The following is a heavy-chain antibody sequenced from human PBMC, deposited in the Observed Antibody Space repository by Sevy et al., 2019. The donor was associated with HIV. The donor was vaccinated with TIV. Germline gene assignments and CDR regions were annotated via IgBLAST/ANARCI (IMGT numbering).Heavy chain of an antibody. CDR2: ISYDGSDK. J-gene: IGHJ4*02. V-gene: IGHV3-30*03. D-gene: IGHD1-26*01. Sequence: GGSLRRSFAASGFNFRIYAMHWVRQAPGKGLEWVAVISYDGSDKFYAESVKGRFTISRDNTKNMVFLQLNSLRGDETAVYYCATGRQGATYGYWGQGTTVTVSS. CDR3: ATGRQGATYGY. CDR1: GFNFRIYA.